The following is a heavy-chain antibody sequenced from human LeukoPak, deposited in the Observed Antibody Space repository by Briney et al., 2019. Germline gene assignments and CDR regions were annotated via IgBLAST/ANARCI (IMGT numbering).Heavy chain of an antibody. CDR2: LSSDDRKN. Sequence: PGRSLRLSCAASGFTFSRFVMHWVRQAPGKGLEWVAVLSSDDRKNYYADSVRGRFTISRDNSRNTLYLQMNSLRAEDTAVYYCARVSGWVAREGLDSWGQGTLVTVSS. J-gene: IGHJ4*02. CDR1: GFTFSRFV. D-gene: IGHD3-10*01. CDR3: ARVSGWVAREGLDS. V-gene: IGHV3-30*01.